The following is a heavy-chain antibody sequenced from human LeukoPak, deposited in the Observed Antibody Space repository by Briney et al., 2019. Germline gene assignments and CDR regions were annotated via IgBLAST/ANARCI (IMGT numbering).Heavy chain of an antibody. Sequence: QPGGSLRLSCAASGFTFSSFVIRWVCQAPGKALEWVAVISYDGSNKYYADSVKGRFTISRDNSKNTLYLQMNSLRPEDTAVYYCARDYGDYGGTFDIWGRGTMVTVSS. V-gene: IGHV3-30-3*01. D-gene: IGHD4-17*01. J-gene: IGHJ3*02. CDR1: GFTFSSFV. CDR3: ARDYGDYGGTFDI. CDR2: ISYDGSNK.